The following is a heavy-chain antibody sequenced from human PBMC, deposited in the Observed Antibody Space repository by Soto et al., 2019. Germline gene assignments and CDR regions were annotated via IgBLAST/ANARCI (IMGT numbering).Heavy chain of an antibody. V-gene: IGHV3-23*01. D-gene: IGHD2-15*01. CDR2: ISGGGGNT. CDR3: AKCLRSGGSCYYDY. CDR1: GFTFTNHA. J-gene: IGHJ4*01. Sequence: PGGSLRLSCAASGFTFTNHAMSWVRQAPEKGLEWVSGISGGGGNTYYADSVKGRFTISRDNSMNTLSLQMNSLRAEDTAIYYCAKCLRSGGSCYYDYWGHGTLVTVSS.